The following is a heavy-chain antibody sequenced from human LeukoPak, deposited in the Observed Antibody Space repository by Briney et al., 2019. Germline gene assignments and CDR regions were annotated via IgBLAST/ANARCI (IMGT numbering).Heavy chain of an antibody. J-gene: IGHJ3*02. CDR1: GGSISSYY. D-gene: IGHD2-2*01. CDR3: ARGPYCSSTSCYAAFDI. CDR2: IYYSGST. V-gene: IGHV4-59*01. Sequence: SETLSLTCTVSGGSISSYYWSWIRQPPGKGLEWIGYIYYSGSTNYNPSLKSRVTISVDTSKNQFSLKLSSVTAADTAVYYCARGPYCSSTSCYAAFDIWGQGTMVTVSS.